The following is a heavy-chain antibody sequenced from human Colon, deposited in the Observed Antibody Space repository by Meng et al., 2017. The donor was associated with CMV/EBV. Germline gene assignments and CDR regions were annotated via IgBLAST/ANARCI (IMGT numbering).Heavy chain of an antibody. V-gene: IGHV1-18*04. CDR3: ARGNADTAMVSDY. D-gene: IGHD5-18*01. J-gene: IGHJ4*02. Sequence: KAAGYTFNSDGISRVRQAPGQGIEWMRWISAYNSNTNKAQKRQGRVTMTTDTTTSTAYMKLRSLRSDDTAGYYCARGNADTAMVSDYWGQGTLVTVSS. CDR1: GYTFNSDG. CDR2: ISAYNSNT.